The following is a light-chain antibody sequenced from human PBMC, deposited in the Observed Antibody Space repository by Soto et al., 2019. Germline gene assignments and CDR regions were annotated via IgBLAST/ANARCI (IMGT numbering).Light chain of an antibody. J-gene: IGKJ2*01. V-gene: IGKV3-15*01. CDR3: QQYNNWPPYT. Sequence: ETVLTQSPATLSLSLGERATLSCRASQSVTYNLAWYQQKPGQAPRLLIHGASTRAIGIPDRFSGSGFGTEFTLTISSLQSEDFAVYYCQQYNNWPPYTFGQGTKVDI. CDR2: GAS. CDR1: QSVTYN.